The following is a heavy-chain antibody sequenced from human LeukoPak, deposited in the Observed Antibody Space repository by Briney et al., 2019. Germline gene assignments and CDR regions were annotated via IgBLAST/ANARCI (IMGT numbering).Heavy chain of an antibody. CDR2: ISSGGSTK. CDR1: EFIFSDHY. V-gene: IGHV3-11*01. D-gene: IGHD3/OR15-3a*01. CDR3: ARAHALDYIY. J-gene: IGHJ4*02. Sequence: GGSLRLSCAASEFIFSDHYMSWIRQAPGEGLEWVSYISSGGSTKYYADSVKGRFTISRDNAKNSLYLQMNSLRAEDTAVYYCARAHALDYIYWGQGTLVIVSS.